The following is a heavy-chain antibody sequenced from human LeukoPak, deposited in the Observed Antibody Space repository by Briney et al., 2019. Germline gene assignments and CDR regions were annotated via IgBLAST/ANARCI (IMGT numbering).Heavy chain of an antibody. CDR2: IYYSGST. V-gene: IGHV4-39*07. Sequence: SETLSLTCTVSGGSISSSSYYWGWIRQPPGKGLEWIGSIYYSGSTYYNPSLKSRVTISVDTSKNQFSLKLSSVTAADTAVYYCARYKDRITIFGVVFWFDPWGQGTLVTVSS. J-gene: IGHJ5*02. CDR1: GGSISSSSYY. D-gene: IGHD3-3*01. CDR3: ARYKDRITIFGVVFWFDP.